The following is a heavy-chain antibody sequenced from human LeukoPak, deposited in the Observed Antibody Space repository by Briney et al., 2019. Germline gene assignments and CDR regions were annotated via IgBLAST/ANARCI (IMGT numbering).Heavy chain of an antibody. D-gene: IGHD2-15*01. CDR3: ASTGPDWGLRNCSGGSCSPEDYYYYYGMDV. J-gene: IGHJ6*02. CDR1: GGSISSTTYY. Sequence: NPSETLSLTCIVSGGSISSTTYYWGWIRQPPGKRLEWIGSIYYSGNTYYNPSLKSRVTISVDKSKNQFSLKLSSVTAADTAVYYCASTGPDWGLRNCSGGSCSPEDYYYYYGMDVWGQGTTVTVSS. V-gene: IGHV4-39*07. CDR2: IYYSGNT.